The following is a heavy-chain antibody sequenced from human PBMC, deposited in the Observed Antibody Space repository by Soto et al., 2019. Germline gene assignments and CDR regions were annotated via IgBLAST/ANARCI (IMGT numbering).Heavy chain of an antibody. CDR1: GGSISSGGFS. CDR3: ARGYCSGSRCSYFEY. Sequence: SETLSLTYVVSGGSISSGGFSWSWIRQPPGRGLEWIGNIYYDGSTYYNPSLNSRVTISLDKSKNQFSLKLSSVTAADTAVYYCARGYCSGSRCSYFEYWGQGTLVTDS. J-gene: IGHJ4*02. D-gene: IGHD2-15*01. V-gene: IGHV4-30-2*01. CDR2: IYYDGST.